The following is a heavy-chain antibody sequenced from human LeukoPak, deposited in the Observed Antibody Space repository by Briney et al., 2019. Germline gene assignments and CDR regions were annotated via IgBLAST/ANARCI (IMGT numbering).Heavy chain of an antibody. D-gene: IGHD5/OR15-5a*01. V-gene: IGHV3-74*01. CDR2: INSDGTNT. CDR1: GFTFSSYL. CDR3: AKDVTPSVGHDAFDL. J-gene: IGHJ3*01. Sequence: PGGSLRLSCAASGFTFSSYLMHWVRQAPGKGLVWVARINSDGTNTNYADSVKGRFTISRDNAKNALYLEMNSLRTEDVALYYCAKDVTPSVGHDAFDLWGQGTMVTVSS.